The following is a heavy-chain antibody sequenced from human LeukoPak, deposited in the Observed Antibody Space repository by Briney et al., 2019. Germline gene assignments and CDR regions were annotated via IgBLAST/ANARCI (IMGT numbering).Heavy chain of an antibody. D-gene: IGHD1-26*01. CDR3: ARDGGSYLQPTDY. Sequence: GGSLRLSCAASGLTFTSYAMTCVRQAPGKGLEWVSSITGSCDTTYYADSVKGRFTISRDNSKNTLFLQMNSLRAEDTAVYHCARDGGSYLQPTDYWGRGTLVTVSS. J-gene: IGHJ4*02. CDR2: ITGSCDTT. CDR1: GLTFTSYA. V-gene: IGHV3-23*01.